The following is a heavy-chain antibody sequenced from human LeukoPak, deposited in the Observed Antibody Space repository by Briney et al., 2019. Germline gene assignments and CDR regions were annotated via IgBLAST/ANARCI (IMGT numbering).Heavy chain of an antibody. CDR1: GGSVSSSTYY. V-gene: IGHV4-39*01. CDR2: SYYSGST. J-gene: IGHJ4*02. D-gene: IGHD3-9*01. CDR3: ARLSKGRFFDYIFDY. Sequence: SQTLSCTGTGSGGSVSSSTYYWGWLRQPPGKGLEWIGNSYYSGSTYYNPSLTSRVTLSVDTSTNRFSLKMHSVTAADTAVYFCARLSKGRFFDYIFDYWGQGTLVTASS.